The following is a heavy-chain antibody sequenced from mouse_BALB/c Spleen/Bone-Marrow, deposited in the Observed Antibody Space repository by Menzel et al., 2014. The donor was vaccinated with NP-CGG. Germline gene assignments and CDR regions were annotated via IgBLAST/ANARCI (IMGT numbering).Heavy chain of an antibody. CDR2: IYYSGTI. CDR1: GISITTRNYR. V-gene: IGHV3-5*02. CDR3: ARAYYRYAMDY. Sequence: VQLKESGPGLVKPSQTVSLTCTVTGISITTRNYRWSWIRQFPGNKLEWIGFIYYSGTITYNPSLTSRTTITRDTSKNQFFLEMNSLTAEDTATYYCARAYYRYAMDYWGQGTSVTVSS. D-gene: IGHD2-14*01. J-gene: IGHJ4*01.